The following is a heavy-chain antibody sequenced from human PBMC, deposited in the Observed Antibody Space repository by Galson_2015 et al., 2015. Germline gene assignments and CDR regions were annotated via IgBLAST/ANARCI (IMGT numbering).Heavy chain of an antibody. V-gene: IGHV3-33*01. CDR3: ARGVYGSGSYWYFDL. D-gene: IGHD3-10*01. J-gene: IGHJ2*01. CDR2: IWYDGSNK. Sequence: FLRLSCAASGFTFSSYGMHWVRQAPGKGLEWVAVIWYDGSNKYYADSVKGRFTISRDNSKNTLFLQMNSLRAEDTAVYYCARGVYGSGSYWYFDLWGRGTLVTVSS. CDR1: GFTFSSYG.